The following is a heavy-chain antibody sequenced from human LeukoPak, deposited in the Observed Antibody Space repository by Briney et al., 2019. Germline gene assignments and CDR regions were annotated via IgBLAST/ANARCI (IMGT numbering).Heavy chain of an antibody. J-gene: IGHJ4*02. CDR1: GFTFSSYW. V-gene: IGHV3-7*01. CDR3: ARDYENGWYPYFGY. CDR2: INQDGSEK. D-gene: IGHD6-19*01. Sequence: GGSLRLSCAASGFTFSSYWMSWVRQAPGKGLEWVANINQDGSEKYYVDSVKGRFTISRDNAKNSLYLQMNSLRAEDTAVYYCARDYENGWYPYFGYWGQGTLVTVSS.